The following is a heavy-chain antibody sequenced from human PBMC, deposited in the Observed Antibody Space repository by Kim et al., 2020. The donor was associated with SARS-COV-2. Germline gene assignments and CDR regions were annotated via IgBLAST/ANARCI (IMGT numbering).Heavy chain of an antibody. Sequence: GGSLRLSCAASGFTFSDYYMSWIRQAPGKGLEWVSYISSSSSYTNYADSVKGRFTISRDNAKNSLYLQMNSLRAEDTAVYYCARVWGGSGSYWLPPDGFDYWGQGTLVTVSS. D-gene: IGHD3-10*01. CDR3: ARVWGGSGSYWLPPDGFDY. CDR1: GFTFSDYY. J-gene: IGHJ4*02. V-gene: IGHV3-11*06. CDR2: ISSSSSYT.